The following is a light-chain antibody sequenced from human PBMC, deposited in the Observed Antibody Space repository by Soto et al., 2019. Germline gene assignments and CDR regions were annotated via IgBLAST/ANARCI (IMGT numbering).Light chain of an antibody. J-gene: IGKJ4*01. CDR3: QQYGSSPLT. Sequence: EIVLTQSPGTLSLSPGERATLSCRASQSVRSNYLAWYQQKPGQAPRFLIYDASSRATGIPDRFSGSGSGTVFTFTISRLVPEDFAVYYFQQYGSSPLTFGGGTKVDIK. CDR2: DAS. CDR1: QSVRSNY. V-gene: IGKV3-20*01.